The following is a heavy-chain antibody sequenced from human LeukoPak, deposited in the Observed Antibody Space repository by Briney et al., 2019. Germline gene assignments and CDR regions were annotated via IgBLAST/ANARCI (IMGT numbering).Heavy chain of an antibody. D-gene: IGHD3-22*01. V-gene: IGHV3-11*01. Sequence: PGGSLRLSCAASGFTFSDYYMSWIRQAPGKGLEWVSYISSSGSTIYYADSVKGRFTTSRDNAKNSLYLQMNSLRAEDTAVYYCARDSYYDSSGYYPYWGQGTLVTVSS. CDR2: ISSSGSTI. CDR3: ARDSYYDSSGYYPY. CDR1: GFTFSDYY. J-gene: IGHJ4*02.